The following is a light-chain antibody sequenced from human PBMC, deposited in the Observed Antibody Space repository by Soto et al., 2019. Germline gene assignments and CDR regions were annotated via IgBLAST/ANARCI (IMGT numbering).Light chain of an antibody. CDR3: QQYGSSTT. J-gene: IGKJ1*01. Sequence: EIVLTQSPGTLSLSPGERATLSCRASQSVSSSYLAWYQQKPGQAPRLLIYGASSRATGIPERFSGSGSGTDFTLPISSLEPDDFAVYYCQQYGSSTTFGQGTKVHIK. CDR1: QSVSSSY. V-gene: IGKV3-20*01. CDR2: GAS.